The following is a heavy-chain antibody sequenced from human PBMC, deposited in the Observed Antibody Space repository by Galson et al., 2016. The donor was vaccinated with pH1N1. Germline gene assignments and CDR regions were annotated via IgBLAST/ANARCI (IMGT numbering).Heavy chain of an antibody. CDR2: INESART. CDR3: ARGLHGFGIGYYGPFDF. Sequence: SETLSLTCGVSGGSFRGYSWSWLRQAPGKGLEWIGDINESARTKSNPSLASRLSFSVDPSKNQFSVTLNSVTASDTAIYYCARGLHGFGIGYYGPFDFWGQGAPVTVSS. D-gene: IGHD3-22*01. CDR1: GGSFRGYS. V-gene: IGHV4-34*01. J-gene: IGHJ4*02.